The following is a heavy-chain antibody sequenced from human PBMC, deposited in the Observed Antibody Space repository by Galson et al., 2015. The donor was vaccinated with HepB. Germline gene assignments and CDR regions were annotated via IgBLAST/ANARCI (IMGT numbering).Heavy chain of an antibody. CDR3: AREDCSSTSCSFDY. J-gene: IGHJ4*02. V-gene: IGHV1-8*01. D-gene: IGHD2-2*01. Sequence: SVKVSCKASGYTFTSYDINWVRQATGQGLEWMGWMNPNSGNTGYAQKFQGRVTMTRSTSISTAYMELSSLRSEDTAVYYCAREDCSSTSCSFDYWGQGTLVTVSS. CDR1: GYTFTSYD. CDR2: MNPNSGNT.